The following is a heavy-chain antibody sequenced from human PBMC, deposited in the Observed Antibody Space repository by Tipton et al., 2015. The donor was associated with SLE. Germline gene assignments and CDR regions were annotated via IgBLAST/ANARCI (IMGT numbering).Heavy chain of an antibody. D-gene: IGHD3-3*02. CDR1: VYSISSSHW. CDR3: ARGPPFMEWERNWFDP. Sequence: TLSLTCNVSVYSISSSHWWGWIRQPPGKGLEWIGNIYHSGSTNYNPSLKSRVTISVDKSKNQFSLKLTSVTAADTAVYYCARGPPFMEWERNWFDPWGQGTQVTVSS. V-gene: IGHV4-28*03. CDR2: IYHSGST. J-gene: IGHJ5*02.